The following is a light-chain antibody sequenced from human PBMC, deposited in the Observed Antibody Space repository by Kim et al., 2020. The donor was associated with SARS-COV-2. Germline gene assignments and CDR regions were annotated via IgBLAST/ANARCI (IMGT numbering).Light chain of an antibody. CDR3: QVWNSSSDHPV. J-gene: IGLJ2*01. CDR1: NIGSKS. CDR2: YDS. Sequence: SYELTQPPSVSVAPGKTATITCGGNNIGSKSVHWYQQKPGQAPVLFIYYDSDRPSGIPERFSGSNSGNTATLTISRVEAGDEADYYCQVWNSSSDHPVFGGGTQLTVL. V-gene: IGLV3-21*04.